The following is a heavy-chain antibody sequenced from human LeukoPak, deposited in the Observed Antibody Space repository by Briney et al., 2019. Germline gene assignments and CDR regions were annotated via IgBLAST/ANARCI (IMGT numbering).Heavy chain of an antibody. Sequence: GASVKVSCEASGYTFTGYYMHWVRQAPGQGLEWMGWINPNSGGTNYAQKFQGRVTMTRDTSISTAYMELSRLRSDDTAVYYCARVDYYDSSGYPEDDYWGQGTLVTVSS. CDR3: ARVDYYDSSGYPEDDY. V-gene: IGHV1-2*02. D-gene: IGHD3-22*01. CDR1: GYTFTGYY. CDR2: INPNSGGT. J-gene: IGHJ4*02.